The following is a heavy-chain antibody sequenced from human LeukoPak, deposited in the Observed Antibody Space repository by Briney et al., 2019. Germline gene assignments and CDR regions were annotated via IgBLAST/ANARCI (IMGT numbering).Heavy chain of an antibody. CDR2: IGHSGTKI. V-gene: IGHV3-11*04. D-gene: IGHD2-2*01. CDR3: ARALVTNTHRRHNWFDP. J-gene: IGHJ5*02. CDR1: GFTFSDYY. Sequence: GGSLRLSCAASGFTFSDYYMSWIRQAPGKGLEWVSYIGHSGTKISYADSVKGRFTISRDNAKNSLYLQMNSLRAEDTAVYYCARALVTNTHRRHNWFDPWGQGTLVTVSS.